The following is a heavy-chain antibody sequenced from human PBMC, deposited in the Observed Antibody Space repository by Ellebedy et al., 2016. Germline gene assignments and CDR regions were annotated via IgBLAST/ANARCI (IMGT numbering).Heavy chain of an antibody. V-gene: IGHV3-7*01. CDR3: VRGWCAGHCYGLGD. D-gene: IGHD2-21*01. CDR1: GFTFGDFA. Sequence: GESLKISCTASGFTFGDFAINWFRQAPGKGLEWVANIAGDGREINYVDSVEGRFTISRDNAKNSLYLQMNSLRVEDTGIYYCVRGWCAGHCYGLGDWGQGALVTVSS. J-gene: IGHJ4*02. CDR2: IAGDGREI.